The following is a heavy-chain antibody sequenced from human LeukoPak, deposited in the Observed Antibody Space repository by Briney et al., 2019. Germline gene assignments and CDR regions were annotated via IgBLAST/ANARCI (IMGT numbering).Heavy chain of an antibody. J-gene: IGHJ4*02. CDR2: INHSGST. V-gene: IGHV4-39*07. CDR3: ARDLYGDYSDY. Sequence: SETLSLTCTVSGGSISSSSYYWGWIRQPPGKGLEWIGEINHSGSTNYNPSLKSRVTIPVDTSKNQFSLKLSSVTAVDTAVYYCARDLYGDYSDYWGQGTLVTVSS. D-gene: IGHD4-17*01. CDR1: GGSISSSSYY.